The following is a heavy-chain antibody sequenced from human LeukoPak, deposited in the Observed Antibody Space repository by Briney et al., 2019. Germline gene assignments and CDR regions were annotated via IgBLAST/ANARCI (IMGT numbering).Heavy chain of an antibody. CDR2: MNPNSGNT. CDR1: VYTFTIYD. D-gene: IGHD3-10*01. Sequence: VASVRVSPMPSVYTFTIYDINCVRQATGQGLAWMGWMNPNSGNTGYAQKFQGRVTMTRNTSISTAYMELSSLRSEDTAVYYCARRFSGSGSPITYWGQGTLVTVSS. J-gene: IGHJ4*02. V-gene: IGHV1-8*01. CDR3: ARRFSGSGSPITY.